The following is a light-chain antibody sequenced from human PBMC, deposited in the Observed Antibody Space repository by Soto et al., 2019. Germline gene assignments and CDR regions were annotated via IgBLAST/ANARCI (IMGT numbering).Light chain of an antibody. J-gene: IGKJ1*01. V-gene: IGKV3-11*01. Sequence: EIVLTQSPATLSLSPGERATLSCRASQSVRSNLAWYQQKPGQAPRLLIYDASNRATGIPGRFSGSGSGTDFTITISNLEPEDFAVYYCQQRSNWPWTFGQVAKVEIK. CDR3: QQRSNWPWT. CDR1: QSVRSN. CDR2: DAS.